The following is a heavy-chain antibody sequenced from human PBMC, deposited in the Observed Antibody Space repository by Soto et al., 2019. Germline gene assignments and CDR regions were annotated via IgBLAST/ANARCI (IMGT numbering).Heavy chain of an antibody. CDR1: GFTFSGYW. CDR2: INTDGRTT. J-gene: IGHJ6*04. Sequence: EVQLVESGGGLVQPGGSLRLSCAASGFTFSGYWMHWVRQAPGKGLVWVSRINTDGRTTSYADSVKGRFTISRDNAKNTLYLQMSSLRAEDTAVYYCARVGRGVPVGSFRVDFYYYYNMDVWGKGTTVTVSS. CDR3: ARVGRGVPVGSFRVDFYYYYNMDV. D-gene: IGHD3-3*01. V-gene: IGHV3-74*01.